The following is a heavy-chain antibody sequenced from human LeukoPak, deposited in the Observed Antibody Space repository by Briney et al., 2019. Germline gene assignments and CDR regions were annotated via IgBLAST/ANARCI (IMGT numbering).Heavy chain of an antibody. J-gene: IGHJ6*02. CDR3: ARVHYYYYGMDV. Sequence: PGGALRLSCAGSGFTFSRYSMNWVRQAPGKGVEGVSSISSSSRYIYYADSVKGRFTISRDNAKNSLYLQMNSLRAEDTAVYYCARVHYYYYGMDVWGQGTTVTVS. CDR2: ISSSSRYI. CDR1: GFTFSRYS. V-gene: IGHV3-21*01.